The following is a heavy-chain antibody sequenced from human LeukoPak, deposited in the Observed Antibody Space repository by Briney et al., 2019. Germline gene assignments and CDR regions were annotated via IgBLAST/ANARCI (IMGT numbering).Heavy chain of an antibody. CDR3: AGDIVVVPAAIIP. CDR1: AGTFSSYA. V-gene: IGHV1-69*04. Sequence: SVKVTCKASAGTFSSYAISWVRQAPGQGLEWLGRIIPILGIANYAQKCQGRVTITADKSTSTAYMELSSLRSEDTALYYCAGDIVVVPAAIIPWGQGTLVTVSS. CDR2: IIPILGIA. J-gene: IGHJ5*02. D-gene: IGHD2-2*01.